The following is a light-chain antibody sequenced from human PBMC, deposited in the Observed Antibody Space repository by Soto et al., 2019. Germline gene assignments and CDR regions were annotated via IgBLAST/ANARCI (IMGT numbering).Light chain of an antibody. CDR3: QQYGSSGT. CDR1: PSVGSN. J-gene: IGKJ1*01. Sequence: VMTQSPATLSVSPGARAALSCRASPSVGSNLAWYQQKPGQAPRLLIYGASTRGTGIPARFSGSGSGTDFTLTISRLEPEDLAVYYCQQYGSSGTFGQGTKVDIK. CDR2: GAS. V-gene: IGKV3-15*01.